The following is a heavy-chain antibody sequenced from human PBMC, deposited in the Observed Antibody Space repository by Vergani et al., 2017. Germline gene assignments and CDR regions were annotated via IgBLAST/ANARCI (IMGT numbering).Heavy chain of an antibody. CDR2: INRSGGST. CDR1: GYTFTSYY. Sequence: QVQLVQSGAEVKKPGASVKVSCKASGYTFTSYYMHWVRQAPGQGLEWMGIINRSGGSTSDAQKFQGRVTMTRDTSTSTVHMELSSLRAEDTAVYYWAGGEEGWIVVGGFDYWGQGTLVTVSS. CDR3: AGGEEGWIVVGGFDY. J-gene: IGHJ4*02. D-gene: IGHD3-22*01. V-gene: IGHV1-46*03.